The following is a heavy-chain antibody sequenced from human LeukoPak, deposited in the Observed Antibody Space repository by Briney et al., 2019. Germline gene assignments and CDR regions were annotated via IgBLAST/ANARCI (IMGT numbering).Heavy chain of an antibody. Sequence: GGSLRLSCVVSGFTFSDFHMSWLRQAPGKGLEWISYITNSGRDIEYADSVKGRFTISWDNAKKSLYLEMNTLRAEDTAIYYCACPYRSRFDYWGQGTLVTVSS. CDR3: ACPYRSRFDY. CDR1: GFTFSDFH. CDR2: ITNSGRDI. D-gene: IGHD6-13*01. V-gene: IGHV3-11*01. J-gene: IGHJ4*02.